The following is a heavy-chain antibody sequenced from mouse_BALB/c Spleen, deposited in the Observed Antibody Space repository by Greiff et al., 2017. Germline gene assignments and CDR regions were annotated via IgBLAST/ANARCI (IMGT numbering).Heavy chain of an antibody. V-gene: IGHV5-17*02. CDR2: ISSGSSTI. CDR1: GFTFSSFG. D-gene: IGHD1-1*01. Sequence: EVQLQESGGGLVQPGGSRKLSCAASGFTFSSFGMHWVRQAPEKGLEWVAYISSGSSTIYYADTVKGRFTISRDNPKNTLFLQMTSLRSEDTAMYYCASPYYYGSSPWFAYWGQGTLVTVSA. CDR3: ASPYYYGSSPWFAY. J-gene: IGHJ3*01.